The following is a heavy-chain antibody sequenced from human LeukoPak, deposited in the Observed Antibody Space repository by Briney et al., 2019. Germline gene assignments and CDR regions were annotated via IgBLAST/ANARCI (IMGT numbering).Heavy chain of an antibody. J-gene: IGHJ4*02. Sequence: PGRSLRLSCAASGFTFSSYGMHWVRQAPGKGLEWVAVISYDGSNKYYADSVKGRFTISRDNSKNTLYLQMNSLRVEDTAVYYCAKGLRGVHSGSGPQQPYDYWGQGTLVTVSS. CDR3: AKGLRGVHSGSGPQQPYDY. CDR1: GFTFSSYG. CDR2: ISYDGSNK. D-gene: IGHD5-12*01. V-gene: IGHV3-30*18.